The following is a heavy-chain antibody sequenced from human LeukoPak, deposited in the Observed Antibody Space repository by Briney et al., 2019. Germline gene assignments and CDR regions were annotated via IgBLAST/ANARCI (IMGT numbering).Heavy chain of an antibody. D-gene: IGHD6-19*01. CDR1: GFTFSNYW. V-gene: IGHV3-7*01. CDR2: IKKDGSEI. Sequence: GGSLRLSCEASGFTFSNYWMTWVRQAPGKGLEWVANIKKDGSEIYYVDSVKGRFTISRDNAKNALYLQMNSLRAEDTAVYYCARHFSVAESIDYWGQGTLVTVSS. J-gene: IGHJ4*02. CDR3: ARHFSVAESIDY.